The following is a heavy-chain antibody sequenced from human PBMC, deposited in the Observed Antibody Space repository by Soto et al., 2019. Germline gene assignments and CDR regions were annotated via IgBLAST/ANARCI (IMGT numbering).Heavy chain of an antibody. CDR1: GGSISRGAYY. CDR2: IYYSGST. CDR3: ASVTRTCIFFMCHRHSSSTLFCYPALFD. V-gene: IGHV4-30-4*01. J-gene: IGHJ2*01. Sequence: SETLSLTCTVSGGSISRGAYYWSWIRQPPGKGLGWIGSIYYSGSTYYNPSLKSRVTISVDTSKNQFSLKLSSVTAADTAVYYCASVTRTCIFFMCHRHSSSTLFCYPALFD. D-gene: IGHD2-15*01.